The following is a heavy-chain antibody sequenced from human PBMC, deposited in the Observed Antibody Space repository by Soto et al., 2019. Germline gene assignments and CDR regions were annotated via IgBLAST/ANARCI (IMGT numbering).Heavy chain of an antibody. CDR1: GGSISSTSYY. CDR2: IYSTGNT. Sequence: SETLSLTCTVSGGSISSTSYYWGWIRQPPGKGLEWIGSIYSTGNTYYNPSLKSRVTISVDTSKNQFSLELSSVTAADTAVYYCARPTMDSSSWGLWGQGTLVTVSS. D-gene: IGHD6-13*01. CDR3: ARPTMDSSSWGL. J-gene: IGHJ4*02. V-gene: IGHV4-39*01.